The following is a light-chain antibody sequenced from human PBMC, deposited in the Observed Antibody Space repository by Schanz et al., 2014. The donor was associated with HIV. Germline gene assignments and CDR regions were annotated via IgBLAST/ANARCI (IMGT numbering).Light chain of an antibody. CDR2: GAS. J-gene: IGKJ4*01. CDR3: QQYTNWPPFT. Sequence: EIVMTQSPATLSVSPGERATLSCRASQSVSSNLAWYQQKPGQAPRLLIYGASTRATAIPARFSGSGSGTEFTLTISSLQSEDFAVYYCQQYTNWPPFTFGGGTKVELK. CDR1: QSVSSN. V-gene: IGKV3-15*01.